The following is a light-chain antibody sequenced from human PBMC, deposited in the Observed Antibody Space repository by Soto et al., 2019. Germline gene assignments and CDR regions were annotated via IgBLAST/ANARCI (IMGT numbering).Light chain of an antibody. Sequence: CGADNIGGKSVHWYQQKPGQAPVLVIYYDTDRPSGIPERFSGSSSGNTATLTISRVEAGDEADYFCQVWDSSSDHAVFGGGTQLTVL. V-gene: IGLV3-21*04. CDR2: YDT. CDR3: QVWDSSSDHAV. J-gene: IGLJ2*01. CDR1: NIGGKS.